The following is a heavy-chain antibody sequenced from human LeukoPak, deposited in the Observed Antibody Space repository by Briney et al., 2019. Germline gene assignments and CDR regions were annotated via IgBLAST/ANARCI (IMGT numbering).Heavy chain of an antibody. D-gene: IGHD6-19*01. CDR2: LYHTGST. CDR3: AREYPNSSAWSSDY. V-gene: IGHV4-4*02. CDR1: GGSISSNTW. J-gene: IGHJ4*02. Sequence: SGTLSLTCAVSGGSISSNTWWSWIRQPPGKGLEWIGELYHTGSTNYNPSLKSRVTMSVDTSKNHFSLKLSSVTAADTALYYCAREYPNSSAWSSDYWGQGTLVTVSS.